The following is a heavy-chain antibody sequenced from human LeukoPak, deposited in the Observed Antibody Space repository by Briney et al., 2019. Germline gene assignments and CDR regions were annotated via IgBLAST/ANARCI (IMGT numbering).Heavy chain of an antibody. D-gene: IGHD4-11*01. Sequence: GASVKVSCKTSGYTFSAYDLHWLRQAPGQRLEWLGWIKPGNGVTRYGPNFQGRVTITRDTSTATAYMDLGSLKSDDTAVYYCAKDNYPYGSFDFWGQGALVTVSS. V-gene: IGHV1-2*02. CDR1: GYTFSAYD. CDR3: AKDNYPYGSFDF. CDR2: IKPGNGVT. J-gene: IGHJ4*02.